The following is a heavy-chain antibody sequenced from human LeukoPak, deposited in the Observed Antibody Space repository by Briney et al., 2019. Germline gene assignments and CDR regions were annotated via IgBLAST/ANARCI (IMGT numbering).Heavy chain of an antibody. CDR1: GFTFSSYG. CDR3: AKEWVLQGRDYFDY. CDR2: IRYDGSNK. D-gene: IGHD4-11*01. V-gene: IGHV3-30*02. Sequence: GGSLRLXCAASGFTFSSYGMHWVRQAPGKGLEWVAFIRYDGSNKYYADSVKGRFTISRDNSKNTLYLQMNSLRAEDTAVYYCAKEWVLQGRDYFDYWGQGTLVTVSS. J-gene: IGHJ4*02.